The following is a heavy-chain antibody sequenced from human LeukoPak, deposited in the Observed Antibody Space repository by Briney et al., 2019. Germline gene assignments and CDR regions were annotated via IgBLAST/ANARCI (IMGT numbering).Heavy chain of an antibody. CDR3: ARVGATSYGDYDY. J-gene: IGHJ4*02. V-gene: IGHV3-64*01. CDR2: ISSNGGST. CDR1: GFTFSSYA. D-gene: IGHD4-17*01. Sequence: PGGSLRLSCAASGFTFSSYAMPWVRQAPGKGLEYVSAISSNGGSTYYANSVKGRFTISRDNAKNSLYLQMNSLRAEDTAVYYCARVGATSYGDYDYWGQGTLLTVAS.